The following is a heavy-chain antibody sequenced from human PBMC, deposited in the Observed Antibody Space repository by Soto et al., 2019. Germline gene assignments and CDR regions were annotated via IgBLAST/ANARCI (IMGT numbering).Heavy chain of an antibody. Sequence: EVQLVQSGAEVKKPGESLKISCKGSGYSFTSYWIGWVRQMPGKGLEWMGIIYPGDSDTRYSPSFQGQVTISADKSISTAYLQWSSLKASDTAMYYCARLGCSSTSCYHEYYYYGMDVWGQGTTVTVSS. CDR1: GYSFTSYW. D-gene: IGHD2-2*01. CDR3: ARLGCSSTSCYHEYYYYGMDV. V-gene: IGHV5-51*01. CDR2: IYPGDSDT. J-gene: IGHJ6*02.